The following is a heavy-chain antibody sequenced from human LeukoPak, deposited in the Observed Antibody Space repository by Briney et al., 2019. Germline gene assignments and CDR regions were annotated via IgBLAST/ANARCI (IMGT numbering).Heavy chain of an antibody. V-gene: IGHV1-18*01. Sequence: GASVKVSCKASGYTFTSYGISWVRQAPGQGLEWRGWISAYNGNTNYAQKFQGRVTMTTDTSTSTAYMERTSLRSDDTDVYYCARDRVNMIVVVGLSNAFDIWGQGTMVTVSS. D-gene: IGHD3-22*01. J-gene: IGHJ3*02. CDR3: ARDRVNMIVVVGLSNAFDI. CDR1: GYTFTSYG. CDR2: ISAYNGNT.